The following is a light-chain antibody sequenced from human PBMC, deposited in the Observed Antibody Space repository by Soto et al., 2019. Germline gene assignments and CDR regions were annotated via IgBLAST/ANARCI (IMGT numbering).Light chain of an antibody. Sequence: QSVLTQPPSASGTPGQRVTISCSGSSSNIGSNYVYWYQQLPGTAPKLLIYRNNQRPSGVPDRFSGSKSGTSASLAISGLRYEDEADYDCAAWDDSLSGPVLGGGTQLTVL. CDR3: AAWDDSLSGPV. V-gene: IGLV1-47*01. CDR1: SSNIGSNY. J-gene: IGLJ2*01. CDR2: RNN.